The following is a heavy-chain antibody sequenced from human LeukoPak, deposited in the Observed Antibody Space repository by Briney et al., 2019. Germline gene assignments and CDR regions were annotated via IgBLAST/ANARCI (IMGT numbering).Heavy chain of an antibody. Sequence: PGGSLRLSCAASGFTFSSYWMSWVRQAPGKGLEWVASIKQDGSEKYYVDSVKGRFTISRDNAKNSLYLQMNSLRAEDTAVYYCARDGPVVPAPSFDPWGQGTLVTVSS. J-gene: IGHJ5*02. V-gene: IGHV3-7*01. CDR3: ARDGPVVPAPSFDP. D-gene: IGHD2-2*01. CDR1: GFTFSSYW. CDR2: IKQDGSEK.